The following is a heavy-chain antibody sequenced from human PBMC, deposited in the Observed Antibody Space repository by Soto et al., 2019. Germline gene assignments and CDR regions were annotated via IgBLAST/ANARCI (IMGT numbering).Heavy chain of an antibody. J-gene: IGHJ3*01. D-gene: IGHD1-7*01. Sequence: GGSLRLSCAASEFTFRSYWMHWVRQSPGKGLVWVSRISGDGSSTTYADSVRGRFTISRDNAKNTVYLQMDSLRAEDTAVYYCARSLPGTYGAFDLWGQGTMVTVSS. CDR2: ISGDGSST. CDR1: EFTFRSYW. V-gene: IGHV3-74*01. CDR3: ARSLPGTYGAFDL.